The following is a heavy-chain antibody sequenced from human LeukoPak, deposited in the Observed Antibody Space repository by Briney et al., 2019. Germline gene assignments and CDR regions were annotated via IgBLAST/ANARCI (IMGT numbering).Heavy chain of an antibody. V-gene: IGHV3-23*01. J-gene: IGHJ4*02. CDR3: AKDPLVRGLTYDC. D-gene: IGHD3-10*01. Sequence: GGSLRLSCAASGFTFSSYAMTWVRQAPGEGLEWVSAISGSGGSTYYADSVKGRFTISRDNSKNTLYLQMNTLRAEDTAVYFCAKDPLVRGLTYDCWGQGTLVTVSS. CDR2: ISGSGGST. CDR1: GFTFSSYA.